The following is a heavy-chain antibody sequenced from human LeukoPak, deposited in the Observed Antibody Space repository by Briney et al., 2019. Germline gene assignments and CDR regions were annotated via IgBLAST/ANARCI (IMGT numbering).Heavy chain of an antibody. D-gene: IGHD1-26*01. J-gene: IGHJ4*02. CDR3: VCRIGGAPQ. V-gene: IGHV3-53*01. CDR1: GGSISGSNW. CDR2: IYSGGST. Sequence: ETLSLTCAVYGGSISGSNWWSWVRQAPGKGLEWVSVIYSGGSTYYADSVKGRFTISRDNSKNTLYLQMNSLRADDTAVYYCVCRIGGAPQWGQGTLVTVSS.